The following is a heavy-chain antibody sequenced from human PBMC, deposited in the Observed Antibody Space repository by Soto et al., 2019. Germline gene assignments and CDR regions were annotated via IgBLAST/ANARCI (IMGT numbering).Heavy chain of an antibody. CDR3: TRVGGYYGEYPHFDY. D-gene: IGHD4-17*01. Sequence: PSETLSLTCTVSGSSISPFYWSWIRQPPGKGLEWIGYIYYTGSTKYNPSLKSRVTLSLGTSRNQLYLKLSSVTAADTAVYYCTRVGGYYGEYPHFDYWGPGNLVTVSS. CDR2: IYYTGST. J-gene: IGHJ4*02. CDR1: GSSISPFY. V-gene: IGHV4-59*01.